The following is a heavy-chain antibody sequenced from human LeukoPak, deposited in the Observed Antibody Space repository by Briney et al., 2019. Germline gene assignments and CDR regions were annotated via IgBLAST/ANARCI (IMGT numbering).Heavy chain of an antibody. CDR3: ARELFLVTPRGYYYCMDI. Sequence: GGPLRLSCAASGFTFSSYGMSWVRQAPGKGLEWVSSISTSIIYTYYVDAVKGRFTISRDNARNSLYLQMNSLRAEDTAVYYCARELFLVTPRGYYYCMDIWGKGTTVTVSS. V-gene: IGHV3-21*06. D-gene: IGHD2-21*02. CDR2: ISTSIIYT. CDR1: GFTFSSYG. J-gene: IGHJ6*03.